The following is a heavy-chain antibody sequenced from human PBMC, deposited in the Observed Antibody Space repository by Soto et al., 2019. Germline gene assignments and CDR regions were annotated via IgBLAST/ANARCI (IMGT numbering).Heavy chain of an antibody. CDR3: ARGFCRGGSCSCGVYYMDV. J-gene: IGHJ6*03. CDR1: GGSISSYY. V-gene: IGHV4-59*01. CDR2: IYYSGST. D-gene: IGHD2-15*01. Sequence: SETLSLTCTVSGGSISSYYWSWIRQPPGKGLEWIGYIYYSGSTNYNPSLKSRVTISVDTSKNQFSLKLSSVTAADTAVYYCARGFCRGGSCSCGVYYMDVWGKGTTVTVSS.